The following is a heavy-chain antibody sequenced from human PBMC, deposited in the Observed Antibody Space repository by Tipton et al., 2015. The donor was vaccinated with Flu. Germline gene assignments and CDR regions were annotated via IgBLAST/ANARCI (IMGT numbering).Heavy chain of an antibody. J-gene: IGHJ6*02. D-gene: IGHD2-2*02. CDR2: ISYDGTKT. V-gene: IGHV3-30*18. CDR3: AKAVDGHWTLYAMDV. CDR1: GFNFGSYD. Sequence: SLRLSCVAAGFNFGSYDMHWVRQVPRKGLQWLAYISYDGTKTFYEDSVQGRFFVSRDNAKNTLYLQANSLRPEDTALYSCAKAVDGHWTLYAMDVWGLGTTVTVSS.